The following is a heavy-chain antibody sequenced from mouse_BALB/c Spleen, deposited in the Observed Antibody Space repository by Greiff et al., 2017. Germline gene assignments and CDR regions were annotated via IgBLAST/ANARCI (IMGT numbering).Heavy chain of an antibody. CDR3: ARGRYYGSRYFDV. J-gene: IGHJ1*01. CDR1: GFTFSGYA. V-gene: IGHV5-6-5*01. CDR2: ISSGGST. D-gene: IGHD1-1*01. Sequence: EVKLVESGGGLVKPGGSLKLSCAASGFTFSGYAMSWVRQTPEKRLEWVASISSGGSTYYPDSVKGRFTISRDNARNILYLQMSSLRSEDTAMYYCARGRYYGSRYFDVWGAGTTVTVSS.